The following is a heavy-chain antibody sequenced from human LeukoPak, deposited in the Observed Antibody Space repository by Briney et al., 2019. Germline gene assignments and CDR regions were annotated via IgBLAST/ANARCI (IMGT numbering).Heavy chain of an antibody. CDR1: GYRFTSYW. V-gene: IGHV5-51*01. D-gene: IGHD6-19*01. J-gene: IGHJ4*02. CDR3: ASVAGTGFY. CDR2: IHPGDSDT. Sequence: EYLKISCKGSGYRFTSYWIGWVRQMPGKGLEWMWIIHPGDSDTRYSPSFQGQVTISAHKSISTADLQWSSLKASDAAMYYCASVAGTGFYWGQGTLVTVSS.